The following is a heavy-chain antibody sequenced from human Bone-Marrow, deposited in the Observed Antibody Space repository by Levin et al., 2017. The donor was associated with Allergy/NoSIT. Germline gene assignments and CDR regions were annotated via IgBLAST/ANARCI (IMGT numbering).Heavy chain of an antibody. CDR2: IIPAFGTL. J-gene: IGHJ5*02. D-gene: IGHD2-2*02. V-gene: IGHV1-69*06. CDR1: GGIFTSYA. CDR3: ARAVIASAIVGNWFDP. Sequence: KISCKSSGGIFTSYAINWVRQAPGQGLEWMGGIIPAFGTLKYAQKFQDRVTISADTSTTTAYLEMNNLRYEDTAVYYCARAVIASAIVGNWFDPWGQGTLVTVSS.